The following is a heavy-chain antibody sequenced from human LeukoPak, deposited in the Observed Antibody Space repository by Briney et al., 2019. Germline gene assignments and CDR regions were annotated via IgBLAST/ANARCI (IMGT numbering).Heavy chain of an antibody. Sequence: SETLSLTCTVYGGSFSGYYWSWIRQPPGKGLEWIGEINHSGSTNYNPSLKSRVTISVDTSKNQFSLKLSSVTAADTAVYYCARVVPKRRFDHWGQGTLVTVSS. D-gene: IGHD2-2*01. CDR1: GGSFSGYY. CDR2: INHSGST. V-gene: IGHV4-34*01. CDR3: ARVVPKRRFDH. J-gene: IGHJ4*02.